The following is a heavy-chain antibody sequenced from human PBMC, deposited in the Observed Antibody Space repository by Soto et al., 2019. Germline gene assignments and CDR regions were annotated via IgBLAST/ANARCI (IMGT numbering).Heavy chain of an antibody. Sequence: GGSLRLSCAASGFTVSSNAMSWVRQAPGKGLEWVSAISGSGGNNYYADSGKGPFTIANDNSKITLYLKMNSVRAEDTSVYYCAKRLSHYYDSSGYVPFDYWGQGTLVTVSS. D-gene: IGHD3-22*01. V-gene: IGHV3-23*01. CDR3: AKRLSHYYDSSGYVPFDY. CDR1: GFTVSSNA. CDR2: ISGSGGNN. J-gene: IGHJ4*02.